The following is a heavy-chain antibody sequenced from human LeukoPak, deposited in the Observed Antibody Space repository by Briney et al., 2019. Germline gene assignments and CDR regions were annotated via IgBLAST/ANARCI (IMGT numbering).Heavy chain of an antibody. CDR2: MNPNSGNT. CDR3: ARVFFVGSYWDYYYYMDV. D-gene: IGHD1-26*01. CDR1: GYTFTSYD. V-gene: IGHV1-8*01. J-gene: IGHJ6*03. Sequence: ASVKVSCKASGYTFTSYDINWVRQGTGQGLEWMGWMNPNSGNTGYAQKLQGRVTMTRNTSISTAYMELSSLRSEDTAVYYCARVFFVGSYWDYYYYMDVWGKGTTVTVSS.